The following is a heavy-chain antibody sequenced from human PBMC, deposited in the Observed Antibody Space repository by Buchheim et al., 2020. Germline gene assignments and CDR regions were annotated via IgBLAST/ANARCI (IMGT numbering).Heavy chain of an antibody. D-gene: IGHD5-18*01. CDR1: GDSISSYY. CDR3: ARRDGSAAMGPYYYYGMDV. Sequence: QVQLQESGPGLVKPSETLSLTCTVSGDSISSYYWSWIRQPPGKGLEWIGYIYYSGTTNYNPPLKSRVTISADTSKNQFPLKLSSVTAADTAVYYCARRDGSAAMGPYYYYGMDVWGQGTT. J-gene: IGHJ6*02. CDR2: IYYSGTT. V-gene: IGHV4-59*01.